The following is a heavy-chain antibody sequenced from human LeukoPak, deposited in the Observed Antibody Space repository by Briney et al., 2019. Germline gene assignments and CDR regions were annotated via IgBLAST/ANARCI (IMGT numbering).Heavy chain of an antibody. Sequence: PSETLSLTCTVSGGSISNSNYYWGWIRQPPDKGLEWIGYIYYSGGTNYNPSLKSRVTISVDTSKDQFSLKLSSVTAADTAVYYCARGKGVGTNPLHYWGQGTLVTVSS. CDR3: ARGKGVGTNPLHY. V-gene: IGHV4-61*05. CDR2: IYYSGGT. J-gene: IGHJ4*02. CDR1: GGSISNSNYY. D-gene: IGHD1/OR15-1a*01.